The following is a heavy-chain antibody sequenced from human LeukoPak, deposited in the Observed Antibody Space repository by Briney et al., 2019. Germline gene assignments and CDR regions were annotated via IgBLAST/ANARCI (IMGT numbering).Heavy chain of an antibody. Sequence: SETLSLTCTVSGGSISSGGYYWSWIRQPPGKGLEWIGYIYHSGSTYYNPSLKSRVTISVDRSKNQFSLKLSSVTAADTAVYYCASAYYYDSSGYHYWGQGTLVTVSS. CDR1: GGSISSGGYY. CDR2: IYHSGST. D-gene: IGHD3-22*01. CDR3: ASAYYYDSSGYHY. V-gene: IGHV4-30-2*01. J-gene: IGHJ4*02.